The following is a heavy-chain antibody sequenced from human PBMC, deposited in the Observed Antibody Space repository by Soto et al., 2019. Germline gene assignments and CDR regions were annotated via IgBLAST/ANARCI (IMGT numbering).Heavy chain of an antibody. V-gene: IGHV1-69*06. CDR1: GVTFAKYA. Sequence: VQLVQTGAEVKKPGSSGIVSCKASGVTFAKYAITWVRQAPGQGLEWMGGIIPIIGTPSYAKRFHVRVTFIADKSTRTASMELSSLISEDTAVDYWAREKNTVVLPLLSLDFWGQGTQVIVSS. D-gene: IGHD2-15*01. J-gene: IGHJ4*02. CDR2: IIPIIGTP. CDR3: AREKNTVVLPLLSLDF.